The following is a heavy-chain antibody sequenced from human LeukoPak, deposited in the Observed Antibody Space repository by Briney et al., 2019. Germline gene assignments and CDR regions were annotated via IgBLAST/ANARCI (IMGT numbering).Heavy chain of an antibody. CDR2: IHPGNSDT. J-gene: IGHJ4*02. CDR3: ARHGGDSSGPPLDY. CDR1: GYRFLNHW. V-gene: IGHV5-51*01. Sequence: GESLKISCKGSGYRFLNHWIGWVRQVPGEGLEWMGLIHPGNSDTTYSPSFQGQVTISADKSISTAFLQWGSLKASDTAMYYCARHGGDSSGPPLDYWGQGTLVTVSS. D-gene: IGHD6-19*01.